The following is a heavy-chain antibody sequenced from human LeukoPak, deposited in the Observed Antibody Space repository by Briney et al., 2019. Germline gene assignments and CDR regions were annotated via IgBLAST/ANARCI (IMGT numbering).Heavy chain of an antibody. CDR1: GFTFSSDA. CDR3: AKIGIAVAIYFDY. J-gene: IGHJ4*02. Sequence: GGSLRLSCAASGFTFSSDAMSWVRQAPGKGLEWVSAISGSGGSTYYADSVNGRLTISRDNSKKTLYLQMNRLSAEDTPVYYSAKIGIAVAIYFDYWGQGPLVPVPS. V-gene: IGHV3-23*01. D-gene: IGHD6-19*01. CDR2: ISGSGGST.